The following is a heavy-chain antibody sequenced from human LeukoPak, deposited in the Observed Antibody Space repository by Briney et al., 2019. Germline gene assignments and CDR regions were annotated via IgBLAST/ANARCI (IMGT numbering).Heavy chain of an antibody. CDR2: ISWNSGSI. CDR1: GFTFSSYW. V-gene: IGHV3-9*01. Sequence: PGGSLRLSCAASGFTFSSYWMHWVHQAPGKGLVWVSGISWNSGSIGYADSVKGRFTISRDNAKNSLYLQMNSLRAEDTALYYCAKDQRRGYGWYFDLWGRGTLVTVSS. CDR3: AKDQRRGYGWYFDL. J-gene: IGHJ2*01. D-gene: IGHD5-18*01.